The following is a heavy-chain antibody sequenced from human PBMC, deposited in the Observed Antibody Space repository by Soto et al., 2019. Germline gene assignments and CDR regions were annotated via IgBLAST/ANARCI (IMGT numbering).Heavy chain of an antibody. CDR2: ISGSGGST. CDR3: AKRLNYYDSRGWYYFDY. V-gene: IGHV3-23*01. CDR1: GFTFSSYA. D-gene: IGHD3-22*01. Sequence: EVQLLESGGGLVQPGGSLRLSCAASGFTFSSYAMSWVRQAPGKGLEWVSDISGSGGSTYYADSVKGRFTISRDNSKNTLYLQMNSLRAEDTAVYYCAKRLNYYDSRGWYYFDYWGQGTLVTVSS. J-gene: IGHJ4*02.